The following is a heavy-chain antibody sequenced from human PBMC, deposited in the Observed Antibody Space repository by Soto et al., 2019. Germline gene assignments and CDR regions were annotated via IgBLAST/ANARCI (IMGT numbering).Heavy chain of an antibody. CDR2: LSPYTDDP. D-gene: IGHD2-21*01. V-gene: IGHV1-18*01. CDR1: GNTFTNFG. J-gene: IGHJ5*02. CDR3: ARVIPGPEAWFHP. Sequence: QGQLVQSGVEVKKPGASVRVSCSASGNTFTNFGVTWVRQAPGQGLEWMGWLSPYTDDPSYAQKFQGRVTMTMDTFTITAYLDLRSVTFDETGVYYWARVIPGPEAWFHPWGQGTLVTVSS.